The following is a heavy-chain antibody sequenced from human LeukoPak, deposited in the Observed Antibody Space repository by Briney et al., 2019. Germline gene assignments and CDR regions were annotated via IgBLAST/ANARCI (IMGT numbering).Heavy chain of an antibody. J-gene: IGHJ5*02. V-gene: IGHV3-23*01. D-gene: IGHD2-8*01. CDR2: ISGSGGST. CDR3: AKVLMVYAMGDWFDP. CDR1: GFTFSSYA. Sequence: GGSLRLSCAASGFTFSSYAMSWVRQAPGEGLEWVSAISGSGGSTYYADSVKGRFTISRDNSKNTLYLQMNSLRAEDTAVYYCAKVLMVYAMGDWFDPWGQGTLVTVSS.